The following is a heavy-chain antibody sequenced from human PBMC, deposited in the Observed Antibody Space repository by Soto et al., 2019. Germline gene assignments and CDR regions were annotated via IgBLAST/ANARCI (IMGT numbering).Heavy chain of an antibody. CDR3: ARAINSAYDY. J-gene: IGHJ4*02. D-gene: IGHD2-21*01. Sequence: EVQLVESGGGLVQPGESLRLSCAASGLTLSSHWMGWVRQAPGTGLEWVATINQDGSERFYVESMKGRSTISRDTAQNSLYLEVHSLRADDSALYCGARAINSAYDYWGRGALVTVSS. CDR1: GLTLSSHW. V-gene: IGHV3-7*05. CDR2: INQDGSER.